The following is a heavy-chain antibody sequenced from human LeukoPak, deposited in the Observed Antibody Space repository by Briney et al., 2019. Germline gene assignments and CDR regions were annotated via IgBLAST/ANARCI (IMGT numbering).Heavy chain of an antibody. CDR2: LSPSGGET. D-gene: IGHD3-10*01. V-gene: IGHV3-23*01. J-gene: IGHJ4*02. Sequence: GGSLRLSCAVSGITLSNYGMSWVRQAPGKGLEWVAGLSPSGGETNYADSVQGRFTISRDNPKNTLYLQMNSLRAEDTAVYFCAKRGVVIRVFLVGFHKEAYYFDSWGQGALVTVSS. CDR1: GITLSNYG. CDR3: AKRGVVIRVFLVGFHKEAYYFDS.